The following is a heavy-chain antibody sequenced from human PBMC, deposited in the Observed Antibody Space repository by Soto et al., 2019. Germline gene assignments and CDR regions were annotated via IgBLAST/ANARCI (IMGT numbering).Heavy chain of an antibody. V-gene: IGHV3-30-3*01. CDR2: ISYDGSNK. CDR3: ARDLYYYDSSGHLDY. J-gene: IGHJ4*02. D-gene: IGHD3-22*01. CDR1: GFSFSSYA. Sequence: QVQLVESGGGVVQPGRSLRLSCAASGFSFSSYAMHWVRQAPGKGLEWVAVISYDGSNKYYADSVKGRFTISRDNSKNTLYLQMNSMRAEDTAVYYCARDLYYYDSSGHLDYWGQGTLVTVSS.